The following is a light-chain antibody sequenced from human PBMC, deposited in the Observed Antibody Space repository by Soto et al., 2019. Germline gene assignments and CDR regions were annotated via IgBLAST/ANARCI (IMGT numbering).Light chain of an antibody. J-gene: IGKJ2*01. Sequence: EIKMTQSPATLSVSPGERATLSCRASQSVGDHLAWYQERPGQAPRLLIYGASNRVTGIPARFSGSGSGTEFTLTVSSLQSEDFAVYYCQQTKNWPFTFGQGTSLEIK. CDR3: QQTKNWPFT. V-gene: IGKV3-15*01. CDR2: GAS. CDR1: QSVGDH.